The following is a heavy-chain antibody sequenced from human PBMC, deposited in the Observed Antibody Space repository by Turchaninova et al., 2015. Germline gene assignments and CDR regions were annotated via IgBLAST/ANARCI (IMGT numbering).Heavy chain of an antibody. J-gene: IGHJ4*02. CDR1: GGSFRDYY. CDR3: SRGWSGYVHCRPNPWLDS. V-gene: IGHV4-34*02. Sequence: QVRLQQWGAGLLKPSATLSLTCAVYGGSFRDYYWTWIRQPPGKGLEWIGEITHSGTPNSHPSLKSRLTISANPSNNQFSLKLNSVPAANPAVYYCSRGWSGYVHCRPNPWLDSWGRGTLVTVSS. CDR2: ITHSGTP. D-gene: IGHD3-3*01.